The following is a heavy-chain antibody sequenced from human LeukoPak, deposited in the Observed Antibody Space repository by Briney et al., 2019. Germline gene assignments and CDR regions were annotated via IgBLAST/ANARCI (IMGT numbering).Heavy chain of an antibody. J-gene: IGHJ3*02. CDR1: GGSISSGDYY. V-gene: IGHV4-30-4*01. CDR3: ADYCSGGSCSYAFDI. Sequence: PSETLSLTCTVSGGSISSGDYYWSWIRQPPGKGLEWIGYIYYSGSTYYNPSPKSRVTISVDTSKNQFSLKLSSVTAADTAVYYCADYCSGGSCSYAFDIWGQGTMVTVSS. CDR2: IYYSGST. D-gene: IGHD2-15*01.